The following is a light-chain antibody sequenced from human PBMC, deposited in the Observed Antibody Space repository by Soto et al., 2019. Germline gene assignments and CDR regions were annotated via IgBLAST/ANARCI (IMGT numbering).Light chain of an antibody. Sequence: DNHMILSPSSLPASVGDRLAITCRASQSISSYLNWYQQRPGKAPKVLIYGASTLQSGVPSRFSGRGSGTEFTLTISSLQPEDFATYYCQQGYSISWTFGQGTKVDIK. J-gene: IGKJ1*01. CDR2: GAS. CDR1: QSISSY. CDR3: QQGYSISWT. V-gene: IGKV1-39*01.